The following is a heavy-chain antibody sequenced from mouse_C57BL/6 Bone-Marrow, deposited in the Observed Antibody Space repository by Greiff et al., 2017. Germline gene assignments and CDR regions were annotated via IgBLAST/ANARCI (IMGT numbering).Heavy chain of an antibody. Sequence: QVQLQQPGAELVRPGSSVKLSCKASGYTFTSYWMHWVKQRPIQGLEWIGNIDPSDSETHYNQKFKDKATLTVDKSSSTAYMQLSSLTSEDSAVYYCAIKGYYYGSSYRGSYYAMDYWGQGTSVTVSS. D-gene: IGHD1-1*01. CDR1: GYTFTSYW. J-gene: IGHJ4*01. CDR3: AIKGYYYGSSYRGSYYAMDY. V-gene: IGHV1-52*01. CDR2: IDPSDSET.